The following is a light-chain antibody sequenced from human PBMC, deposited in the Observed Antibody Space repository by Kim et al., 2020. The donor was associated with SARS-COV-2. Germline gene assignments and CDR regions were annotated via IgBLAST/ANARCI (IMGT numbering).Light chain of an antibody. CDR3: QKYGSSPPYT. Sequence: SPCERAILSCRASQCVSSSYLAWYQQKPGQAPRLLIYGASSRATGIPDRFSGSGSGTDFTLTISRLEPEDFAVYFCQKYGSSPPYTFGQGTKLEI. CDR2: GAS. J-gene: IGKJ2*01. V-gene: IGKV3-20*01. CDR1: QCVSSSY.